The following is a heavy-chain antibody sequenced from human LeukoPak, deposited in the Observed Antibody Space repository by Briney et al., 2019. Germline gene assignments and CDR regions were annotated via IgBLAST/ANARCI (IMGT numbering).Heavy chain of an antibody. D-gene: IGHD7-27*01. CDR2: ISRGGVIT. J-gene: IGHJ4*02. V-gene: IGHV3-23*01. CDR3: VSRAGSPWGPFDD. CDR1: GFTFRDYA. Sequence: PGGSLRLSCAASGFTFRDYAINWVRQAPRKGLECGSSISRGGVITYYADSVKGRFTISRDNSNNTLYLHMNSLRAEDTAVYYCVSRAGSPWGPFDDWGQGTLVTVSS.